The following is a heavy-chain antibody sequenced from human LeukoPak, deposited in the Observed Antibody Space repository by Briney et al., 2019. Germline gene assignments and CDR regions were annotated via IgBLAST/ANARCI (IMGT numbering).Heavy chain of an antibody. CDR1: GFTFSSYE. CDR2: ISSSGSTI. D-gene: IGHD3-22*01. V-gene: IGHV3-48*03. J-gene: IGHJ4*02. CDR3: ASMIVVPQLFDY. Sequence: GGSLRLSCAASGFTFSSYEMHWVRQAPGKGLEWVSYISSSGSTIYYADSVKGRFTISRDNSKNTLYLQMNSLRAEDTAVYYCASMIVVPQLFDYWGQGTLVTVSS.